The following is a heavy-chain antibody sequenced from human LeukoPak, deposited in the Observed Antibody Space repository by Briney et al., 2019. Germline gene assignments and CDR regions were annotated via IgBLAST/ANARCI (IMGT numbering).Heavy chain of an antibody. V-gene: IGHV1-2*06. D-gene: IGHD1-26*01. J-gene: IGHJ4*02. CDR3: ARGLNSGTYSLGY. CDR2: INPNNGGT. Sequence: RINPNNGGTNYAQKFQGRVTMTRDTSISTAYMELSRLRSDDTAVYYCARGLNSGTYSLGYWGQGTLVTVSS.